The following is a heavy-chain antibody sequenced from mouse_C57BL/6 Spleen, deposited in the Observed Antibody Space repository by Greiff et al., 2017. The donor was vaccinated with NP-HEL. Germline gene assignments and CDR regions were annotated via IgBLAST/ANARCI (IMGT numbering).Heavy chain of an antibody. Sequence: QVHVKQSGPGLVAPSQSLSITCTVSGFSLTSYGVDWVRQSPGKGLEWLGVIWGVGSTNYNSALKSRLSISKDNSKSQVFLKMNSLQTDDTAMYYCASSHYGSSYGFAYWGQGTLVTVSA. CDR2: IWGVGST. D-gene: IGHD1-1*01. CDR1: GFSLTSYG. J-gene: IGHJ3*01. V-gene: IGHV2-6*01. CDR3: ASSHYGSSYGFAY.